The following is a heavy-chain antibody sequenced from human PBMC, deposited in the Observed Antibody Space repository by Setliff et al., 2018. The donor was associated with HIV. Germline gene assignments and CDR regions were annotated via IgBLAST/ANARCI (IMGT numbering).Heavy chain of an antibody. V-gene: IGHV4-39*01. D-gene: IGHD3-10*01. J-gene: IGHJ3*02. Sequence: SETLSLTCTVSGGSTSTGGYYWGWIRQPPGKGREWIGSIYSSGGTYYNPSLKSRVTISVDTSKNQFSLKLKSVTAADTAVYYCATSAESGFGIHWGVFNIWGQGTRVTVSS. CDR3: ATSAESGFGIHWGVFNI. CDR1: GGSTSTGGYY. CDR2: IYSSGGT.